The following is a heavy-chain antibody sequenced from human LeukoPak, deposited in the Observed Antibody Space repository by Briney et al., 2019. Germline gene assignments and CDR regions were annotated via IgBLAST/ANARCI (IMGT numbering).Heavy chain of an antibody. J-gene: IGHJ4*02. CDR2: IIPIFGTA. CDR3: ASGGEWELLPLVY. V-gene: IGHV1-69*13. D-gene: IGHD1-26*01. Sequence: SVKVSCKASGGTFSSYAISWVRQAPGQGLEWMGGIIPIFGTANYAQKFQGRVTITADESTSTAYMELSSLRSEDTAVYYCASGGEWELLPLVYWGQGTLVTVSS. CDR1: GGTFSSYA.